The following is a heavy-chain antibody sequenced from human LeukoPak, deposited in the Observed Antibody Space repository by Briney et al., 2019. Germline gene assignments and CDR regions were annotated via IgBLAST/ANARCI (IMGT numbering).Heavy chain of an antibody. D-gene: IGHD2-15*01. CDR3: ARDLGYCSGGSCSPRGYFDY. CDR2: IKQDESET. CDR1: GFTFSSCC. V-gene: IGHV3-7*03. J-gene: IGHJ4*02. Sequence: PGGSLRLSCVASGFTFSSCCMIWVRQAPGKGLEWLANIKQDESETHYVDSVKGRFTISRDNAKNSPYLQMNSLRAEDTAVYYCARDLGYCSGGSCSPRGYFDYWGQGTLVTVSS.